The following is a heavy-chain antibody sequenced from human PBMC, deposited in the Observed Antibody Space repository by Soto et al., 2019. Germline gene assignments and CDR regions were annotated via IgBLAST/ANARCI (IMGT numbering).Heavy chain of an antibody. D-gene: IGHD1-1*01. Sequence: GVSLRLSCAASGFMFSNHCMHWVRQAPGKGLEWVAVIWSDGNNRYYADSVKGRFTISRDNSKNTVYLQMNSLRAEDTAVYYCVRGDNWNDEASDYWGQGTLVTVSS. CDR2: IWSDGNNR. V-gene: IGHV3-33*01. CDR3: VRGDNWNDEASDY. CDR1: GFMFSNHC. J-gene: IGHJ4*02.